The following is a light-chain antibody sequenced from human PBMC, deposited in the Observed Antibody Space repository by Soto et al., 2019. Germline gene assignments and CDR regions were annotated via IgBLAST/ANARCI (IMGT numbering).Light chain of an antibody. Sequence: EVVMTQSPATLSVSPGDRATLSCRASQSVSSRLAWYQQKRGQAPRLLIYDASTRATGIPARFSGSGSGTEFTLTISSLQSEDFALYYCQQYYDWPPLTFGGGTKGEIK. CDR2: DAS. V-gene: IGKV3-15*01. J-gene: IGKJ4*01. CDR1: QSVSSR. CDR3: QQYYDWPPLT.